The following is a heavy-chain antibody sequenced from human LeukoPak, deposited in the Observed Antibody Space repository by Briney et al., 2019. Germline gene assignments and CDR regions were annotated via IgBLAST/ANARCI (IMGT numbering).Heavy chain of an antibody. D-gene: IGHD5-12*01. Sequence: SVKVSCKASGGTFSSYAIRWLRQAPGQGLEWMGRIIPIFGTANYAQKFQGRVTITTDESTSTAYMELSSLRSEDTAVYYCARSLYSGYVYWFDPWGQGTLVTVSS. CDR3: ARSLYSGYVYWFDP. CDR1: GGTFSSYA. V-gene: IGHV1-69*05. CDR2: IIPIFGTA. J-gene: IGHJ5*02.